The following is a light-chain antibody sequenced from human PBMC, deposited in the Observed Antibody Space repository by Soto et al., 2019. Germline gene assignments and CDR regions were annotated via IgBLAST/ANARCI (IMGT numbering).Light chain of an antibody. J-gene: IGKJ3*01. V-gene: IGKV3-11*01. Sequence: EIVLTQSPATLSSSPGERATLSCRASQSVSSYVAWYQQKPGQAPRLLIYDASNRAAGTPARFSGSGSGTYFTLTISSLAPEDFADYCFQQRSDWPTFGHGTKVDIK. CDR2: DAS. CDR3: QQRSDWPT. CDR1: QSVSSY.